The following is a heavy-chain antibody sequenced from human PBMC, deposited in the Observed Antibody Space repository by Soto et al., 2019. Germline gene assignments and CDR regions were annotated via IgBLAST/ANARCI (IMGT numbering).Heavy chain of an antibody. D-gene: IGHD6-19*01. CDR2: ISGSGGGT. CDR3: AKDRSSGWSFDI. V-gene: IGHV3-23*01. CDR1: GFTFSSYA. J-gene: IGHJ3*02. Sequence: RLSCAASGFTFSSYAMSWVRQAPGKGLEWVSAISGSGGGTYYADSVKGRFTISRDNSKNTLYLQMNSLRAEDTAVYYCAKDRSSGWSFDIWGQGTMVTVSS.